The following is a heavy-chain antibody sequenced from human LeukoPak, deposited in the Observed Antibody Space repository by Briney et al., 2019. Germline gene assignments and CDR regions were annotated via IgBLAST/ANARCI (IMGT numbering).Heavy chain of an antibody. Sequence: PSETLSLTCSVSGDSITNTNYYWAWVRQPPGKCLEWIGTVYYTGATFYKPSLKSRVTVSADTSRNQFSLILTSVTAADAAEYYCATIRRYGGDPAYYFDGWGQGTLVTVSS. CDR1: GDSITNTNYY. D-gene: IGHD5-12*01. V-gene: IGHV4-39*01. CDR3: ATIRRYGGDPAYYFDG. J-gene: IGHJ4*02. CDR2: VYYTGAT.